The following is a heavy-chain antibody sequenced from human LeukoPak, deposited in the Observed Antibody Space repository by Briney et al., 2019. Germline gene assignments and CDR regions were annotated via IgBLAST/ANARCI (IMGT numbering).Heavy chain of an antibody. J-gene: IGHJ3*02. CDR2: ISSSSSYI. CDR1: GFTFSSYS. D-gene: IGHD3-9*01. CDR3: ARRYYDILTGTPVNAFDI. Sequence: PGGSLRLSCAASGFTFSSYSMNWVRQAPGKGLEWVSSISSSSSYIYYADSVKGRFTISRDNAKNSLYLQMNSLRAEDTAVYYCARRYYDILTGTPVNAFDIWGQGTMVTVSS. V-gene: IGHV3-21*04.